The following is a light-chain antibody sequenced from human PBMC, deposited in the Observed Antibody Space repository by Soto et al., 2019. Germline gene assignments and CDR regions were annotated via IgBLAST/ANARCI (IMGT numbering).Light chain of an antibody. CDR1: QSVGSH. J-gene: IGKJ2*01. CDR3: QQRKTWPET. Sequence: EIVLTQSPASLSLSPGERATLSCRASQSVGSHLAWYRQKPGQAPRLLIFDTSKRAAGVPVRFSGSGSEADFTLTISRLEPEDFAVYYCQQRKTWPETFGQGTMLEIK. CDR2: DTS. V-gene: IGKV3-11*01.